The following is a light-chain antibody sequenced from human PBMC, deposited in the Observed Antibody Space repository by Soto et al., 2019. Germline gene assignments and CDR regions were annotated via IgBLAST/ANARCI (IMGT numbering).Light chain of an antibody. V-gene: IGLV3-1*01. CDR2: QDR. Sequence: SSELTQPPSVSVSPGQTANITCSGDKLGNKYACWYQQKPGQSPVMVIYQDRQRPSGIPERFSGSNSGNTATLTISGTQAMDEADYYCQAWDSSTGVFGGGTKLTVL. J-gene: IGLJ3*02. CDR3: QAWDSSTGV. CDR1: KLGNKY.